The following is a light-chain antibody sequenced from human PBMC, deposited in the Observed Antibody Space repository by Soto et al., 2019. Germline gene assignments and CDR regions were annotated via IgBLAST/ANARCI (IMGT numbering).Light chain of an antibody. CDR3: QQYGSSPPYT. J-gene: IGKJ2*01. Sequence: EIVLTQSPGTLSLSPGERATLSCRARQNVSSSYLAWYQQKPGQAPRLLIYGASSRATGIPDRFSGSGSGTDFTLTISRLEPEDFAVYYCQQYGSSPPYTFGQGTKLEIK. V-gene: IGKV3-20*01. CDR2: GAS. CDR1: QNVSSSY.